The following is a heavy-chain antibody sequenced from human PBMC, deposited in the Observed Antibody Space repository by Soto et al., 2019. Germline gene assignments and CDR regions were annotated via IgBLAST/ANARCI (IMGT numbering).Heavy chain of an antibody. V-gene: IGHV1-69*06. Sequence: QVQLVQSGAEVKKPGSSVKVSCKASGDTFSTYSISWVRQAPGQRLEWLGGIIPILGTPSYAQRFQGRVTITADKSTSTAYMELSSLRSEDTAVYYCARERSRYDRSGYYRPDYWGQGTLVTVSS. CDR2: IIPILGTP. CDR1: GDTFSTYS. CDR3: ARERSRYDRSGYYRPDY. D-gene: IGHD3-22*01. J-gene: IGHJ4*02.